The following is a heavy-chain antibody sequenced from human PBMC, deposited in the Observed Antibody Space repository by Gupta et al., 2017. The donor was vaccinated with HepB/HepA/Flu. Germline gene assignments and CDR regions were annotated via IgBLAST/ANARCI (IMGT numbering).Heavy chain of an antibody. CDR3: AKVGPYYYYGMDV. CDR1: GFTFSSYA. J-gene: IGHJ6*02. V-gene: IGHV3-23*01. Sequence: EVQLLESGGGLVQPGGSLRLSCAASGFTFSSYAMSWVRQAPGKGLEWVSAISGSGGSTYYADAVKGRFTISRDNSKNTLYLQMNRLRAEDTAVYYFAKVGPYYYYGMDVGGQGTTVTVS. CDR2: ISGSGGST.